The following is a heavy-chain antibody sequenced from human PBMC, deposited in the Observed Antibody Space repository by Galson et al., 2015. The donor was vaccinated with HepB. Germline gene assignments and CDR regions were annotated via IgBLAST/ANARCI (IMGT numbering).Heavy chain of an antibody. CDR2: ISGSGGST. CDR1: GFTFSSYA. V-gene: IGHV3-23*01. J-gene: IGHJ4*02. CDR3: AEHPTSIAARYIDY. Sequence: SLRLSCAASGFTFSSYAMSWVRQAPGKGLEWVSAISGSGGSTYYADSVKGRFTISRDNSKNTLYLQMNSLRAEDTAVYYCAEHPTSIAARYIDYWGQGTLVTVSS. D-gene: IGHD6-6*01.